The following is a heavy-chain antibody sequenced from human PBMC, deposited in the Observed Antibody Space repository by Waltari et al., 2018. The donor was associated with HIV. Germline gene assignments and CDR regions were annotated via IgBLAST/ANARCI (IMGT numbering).Heavy chain of an antibody. CDR1: GYTFTAYY. CDR2: VSLNRGDT. V-gene: IGHV1-2*06. D-gene: IGHD3-22*01. CDR3: ARDSYYYDSSGFFPDF. J-gene: IGHJ4*02. Sequence: QVQLVQSGAEVKKPGASVKVSCKASGYTFTAYYMHWVRQAPGQGLEWMGRVSLNRGDTNYEQKFQGRVTMTSDTSISTAYMELGRLRSDDTAVYYCARDSYYYDSSGFFPDFWGQGTLVTVSS.